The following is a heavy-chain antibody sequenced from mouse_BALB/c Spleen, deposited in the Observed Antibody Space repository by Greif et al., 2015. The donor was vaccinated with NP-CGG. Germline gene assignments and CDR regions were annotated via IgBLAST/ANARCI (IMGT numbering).Heavy chain of an antibody. D-gene: IGHD1-2*01. CDR2: INPYNGDT. CDR3: GRGIHYYGLDY. J-gene: IGHJ2*01. CDR1: GYSFTGYF. Sequence: VQLKESGPELVKPGASVKISCKASGYSFTGYFMNWVKQSHGKSLEWIGRINPYNGDTFYNQKFKGKATLTVDKSSSTAHMELLGPTSEDSAVYYCGRGIHYYGLDYWGQGTTLTVSS. V-gene: IGHV1-37*01.